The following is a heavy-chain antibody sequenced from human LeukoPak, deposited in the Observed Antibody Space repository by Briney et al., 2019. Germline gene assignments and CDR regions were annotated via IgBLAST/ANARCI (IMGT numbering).Heavy chain of an antibody. Sequence: SETLSLTCAVSGGSISSGGYSWSWIRQPPGKGLEWIGYIYYSGSTYYNPSLKSRVTISVDTSKNQFSLKLSSVTAADTAVYYCAHTLKLYYYGSGSYRWGQGTLVTVSS. CDR2: IYYSGST. CDR3: AHTLKLYYYGSGSYR. V-gene: IGHV4-30-2*01. J-gene: IGHJ5*02. CDR1: GGSISSGGYS. D-gene: IGHD3-10*01.